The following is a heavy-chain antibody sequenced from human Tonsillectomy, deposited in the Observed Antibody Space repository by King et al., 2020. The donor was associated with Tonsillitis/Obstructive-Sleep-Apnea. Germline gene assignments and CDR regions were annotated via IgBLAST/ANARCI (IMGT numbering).Heavy chain of an antibody. CDR1: GGAISSYY. J-gene: IGHJ4*02. CDR3: ATLPYDSSGFY. CDR2: IYYSGST. D-gene: IGHD3-22*01. Sequence: MQLQESGPGLVKPSETLSLTCTVSGGAISSYYWSWIRQPPGKRLESIGYIYYSGSTNYNPSPKSRVTISIDTSKNQFSLKLSSVTAADTAVYYCATLPYDSSGFYWGQGTLVTVSS. V-gene: IGHV4-59*01.